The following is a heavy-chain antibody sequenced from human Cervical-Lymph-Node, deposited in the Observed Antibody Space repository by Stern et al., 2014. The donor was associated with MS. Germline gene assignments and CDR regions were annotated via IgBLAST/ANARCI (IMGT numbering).Heavy chain of an antibody. V-gene: IGHV1-3*01. Sequence: QVQLGQSGAEVKKPGASVKVSCKASGYTFTSYAMHWVRQAPGQRLEWMGWINAGNGNTKYSQKFQGRVTITRDTSASTAYMELSSLRSEDTAVYYCATPKYDSSGYYYDYWGQGTLVTVSS. D-gene: IGHD3-22*01. J-gene: IGHJ4*02. CDR3: ATPKYDSSGYYYDY. CDR1: GYTFTSYA. CDR2: INAGNGNT.